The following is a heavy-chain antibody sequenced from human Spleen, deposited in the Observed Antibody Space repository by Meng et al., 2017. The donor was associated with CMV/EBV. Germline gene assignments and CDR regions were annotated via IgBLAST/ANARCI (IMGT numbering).Heavy chain of an antibody. J-gene: IGHJ4*02. Sequence: GESLKISCAGSGFTFSSFWMNWVRQAPGKGLEWVANIKQDGSEKNYVDSVKGRFTISRDNAKNSLYLQMNSLRAEDTAVYYCARAPAVAGRYYFDYWGQGTLVTVSS. D-gene: IGHD6-13*01. V-gene: IGHV3-7*04. CDR1: GFTFSSFW. CDR3: ARAPAVAGRYYFDY. CDR2: IKQDGSEK.